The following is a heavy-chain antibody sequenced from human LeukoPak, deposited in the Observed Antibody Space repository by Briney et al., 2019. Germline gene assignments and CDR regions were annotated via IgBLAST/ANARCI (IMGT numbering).Heavy chain of an antibody. Sequence: GGSLRLSCAASGFTFSSYGMHGVRQAPGKGLEWVAVISYDGSNKYYADSVKGRFTISRDNSKNTLDLQMNSRRAEDTAVYYCAKDQVYVGSNAMVTPTYYYYGMDVWGQGTTVTVSS. D-gene: IGHD4-23*01. CDR1: GFTFSSYG. CDR3: AKDQVYVGSNAMVTPTYYYYGMDV. J-gene: IGHJ6*02. V-gene: IGHV3-30*18. CDR2: ISYDGSNK.